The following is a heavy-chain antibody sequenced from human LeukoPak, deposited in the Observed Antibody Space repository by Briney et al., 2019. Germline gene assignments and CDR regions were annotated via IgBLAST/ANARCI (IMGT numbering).Heavy chain of an antibody. D-gene: IGHD2-2*01. J-gene: IGHJ4*02. Sequence: SETLSLTCAVYGGSFSGYYWSWIRQPPGKGLEWIGEINHSGSTNYNPSLKSRVTISVDTSKNQFSLKLSSVTAADTAVYYCARPVGYCSSANCYEYFDYWGQGTLVTVSS. CDR1: GGSFSGYY. CDR3: ARPVGYCSSANCYEYFDY. CDR2: INHSGST. V-gene: IGHV4-34*01.